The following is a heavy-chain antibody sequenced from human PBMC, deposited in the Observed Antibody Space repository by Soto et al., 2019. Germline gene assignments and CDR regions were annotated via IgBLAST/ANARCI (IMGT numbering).Heavy chain of an antibody. V-gene: IGHV5-10-1*01. CDR2: IDLSDSYT. Sequence: LKISCKGSGYNFINNWISWVRQMPGKGLEWMGRIDLSDSYTNYSPSFQGHVTISADRSISTAYVQWSSLKASDTAMNYCAGQSRFYYGMDVWGQGTTVTVSS. J-gene: IGHJ6*02. CDR1: GYNFINNW. CDR3: AGQSRFYYGMDV.